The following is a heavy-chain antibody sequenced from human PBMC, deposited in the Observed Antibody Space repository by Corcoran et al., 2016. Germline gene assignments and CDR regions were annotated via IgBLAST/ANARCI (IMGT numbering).Heavy chain of an antibody. D-gene: IGHD2-2*01. CDR3: ARGWLGYCSSTSCLYYYGMDV. CDR2: IIPIFGTA. Sequence: QVQLVQSGAEVKKPGSSVKVSCKASGGTFSSYAISWVRQAPGQGLEWMGGIIPIFGTANYAQKFQGRVTITADESTSTAYMELSSLRSEDTAVYYCARGWLGYCSSTSCLYYYGMDVWGQGTTVTVSS. J-gene: IGHJ6*02. V-gene: IGHV1-69*01. CDR1: GGTFSSYA.